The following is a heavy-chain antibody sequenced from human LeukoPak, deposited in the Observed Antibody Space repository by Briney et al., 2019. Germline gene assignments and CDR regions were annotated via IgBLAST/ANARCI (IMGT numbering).Heavy chain of an antibody. J-gene: IGHJ4*02. D-gene: IGHD2-2*01. CDR1: GGSFSGYY. Sequence: PSETLSLTCAVYGGSFSGYYWSWIRQPPGKGLEWIGAINYSGSTNYNPSLKSRVTISVDTSKNQFSLKLSSVTAADTAVYYCARGPWYCSSTSCSSSGFDYWGQGTLVTVSS. CDR2: INYSGST. V-gene: IGHV4-34*01. CDR3: ARGPWYCSSTSCSSSGFDY.